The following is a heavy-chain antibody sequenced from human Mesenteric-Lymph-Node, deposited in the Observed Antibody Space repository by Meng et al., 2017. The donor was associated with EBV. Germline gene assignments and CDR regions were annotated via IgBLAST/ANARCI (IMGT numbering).Heavy chain of an antibody. CDR3: AHRRREDTGYHSAFHY. J-gene: IGHJ4*02. CDR1: GFSLTTSGVR. Sequence: QITLKGSGPTLAKPTQTLPLACSFSGFSLTTSGVRVGWVRQPPGKALEWLALIYWDDDERYSPSLKNRLTVTKDTSKNQVVLTMTNMDPADTGTYYCAHRRREDTGYHSAFHYWGPGILVTVSS. V-gene: IGHV2-5*02. CDR2: IYWDDDE. D-gene: IGHD5-12*01.